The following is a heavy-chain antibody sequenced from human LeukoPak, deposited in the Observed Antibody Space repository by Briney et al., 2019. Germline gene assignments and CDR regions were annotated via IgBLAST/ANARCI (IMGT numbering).Heavy chain of an antibody. CDR2: INPNSGGT. CDR1: GYTFTGYY. CDR3: ARGNPTQLLRYFDWLLDY. V-gene: IGHV1-2*06. Sequence: ASVKVSCKASGYTFTGYYMHWVRQGPGQGLEWMGRINPNSGGTNYAQKFQGRVTMTRDTSISTAYMELSRLRSDDTAVYYCARGNPTQLLRYFDWLLDYWGQGTLVTVSS. J-gene: IGHJ4*02. D-gene: IGHD3-9*01.